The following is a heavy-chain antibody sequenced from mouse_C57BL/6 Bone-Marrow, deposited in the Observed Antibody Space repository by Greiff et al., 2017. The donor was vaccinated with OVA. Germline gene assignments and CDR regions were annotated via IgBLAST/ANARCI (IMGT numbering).Heavy chain of an antibody. CDR2: IYPGSGNT. Sequence: QVHVKQPGTELVKPGASVKLSCKASGYSFTSYYIHWVKQRPGQGLEWIGWIYPGSGNTKYNEKFKGKATLTADTSSSTAYMQLSSLTSEDSAVYDCARWDYDGTGYFDYWGQGTTLTVSS. CDR1: GYSFTSYY. D-gene: IGHD2-3*01. CDR3: ARWDYDGTGYFDY. V-gene: IGHV1-66*01. J-gene: IGHJ2*01.